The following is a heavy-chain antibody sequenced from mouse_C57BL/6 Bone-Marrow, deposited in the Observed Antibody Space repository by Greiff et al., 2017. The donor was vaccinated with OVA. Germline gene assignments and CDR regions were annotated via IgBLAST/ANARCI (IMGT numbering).Heavy chain of an antibody. D-gene: IGHD2-5*01. J-gene: IGHJ4*01. CDR1: GYSITSGYY. Sequence: EVKLMESGPGLVKPSQSLSLTCSVTGYSITSGYYWNWIRQFPGNKLEWMGFISYDGSNNYNRSLKNRISITRDTSKNQLFRKLTSVTTEDTATYYCATYYSNLYYAMDYWGQGTSVTVSA. V-gene: IGHV3-6*01. CDR3: ATYYSNLYYAMDY. CDR2: ISYDGSN.